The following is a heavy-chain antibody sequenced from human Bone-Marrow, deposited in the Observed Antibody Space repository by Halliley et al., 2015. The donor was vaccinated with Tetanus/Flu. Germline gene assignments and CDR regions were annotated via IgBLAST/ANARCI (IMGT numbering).Heavy chain of an antibody. J-gene: IGHJ4*02. D-gene: IGHD5-12*01. V-gene: IGHV4-59*01. CDR3: ARGGAGYNFFGQ. Sequence: TLSLTCTVSGGSISSYYWSWIRQPPGKGLEWIGYIYYSGTTNYNPSLKNRVTISADTPKNRFFLRMTSVTAADTAVYYCARGGAGYNFFGQWGQGTLVSVSS. CDR2: IYYSGTT. CDR1: GGSISSYY.